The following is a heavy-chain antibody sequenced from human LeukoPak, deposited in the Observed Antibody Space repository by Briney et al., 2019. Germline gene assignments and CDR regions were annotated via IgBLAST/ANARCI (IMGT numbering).Heavy chain of an antibody. V-gene: IGHV3-23*01. J-gene: IGHJ4*02. D-gene: IGHD2-21*02. Sequence: GGSLRLSCAASGFTLRNYARRWGRQAPGKGLEWVSSIGAGDKYTYYGDSVKGRFTISRDNCKNTLYLQMNSLRAGDTAIYYCAKERVVTVVPRYFDYWGQGNLVTVSS. CDR3: AKERVVTVVPRYFDY. CDR1: GFTLRNYA. CDR2: IGAGDKYT.